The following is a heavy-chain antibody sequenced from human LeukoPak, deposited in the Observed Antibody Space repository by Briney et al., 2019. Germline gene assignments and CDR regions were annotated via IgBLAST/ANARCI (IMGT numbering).Heavy chain of an antibody. J-gene: IGHJ4*02. CDR1: GGSISSSSYY. Sequence: SETLSLTCTVSGGSISSSSYYWGWIRQPPGKGLEWIGSIYYSGSTYYNPSLKSRVTISVDTSKNQFSLKLSSVTAADTAVYYCARDIVGATMGYWGQGTLVTVSS. CDR2: IYYSGST. CDR3: ARDIVGATMGY. V-gene: IGHV4-39*07. D-gene: IGHD1-26*01.